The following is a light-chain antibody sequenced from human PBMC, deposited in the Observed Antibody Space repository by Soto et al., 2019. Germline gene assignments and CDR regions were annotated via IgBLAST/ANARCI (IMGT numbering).Light chain of an antibody. Sequence: EIVLTQSPGTLSLSPGERATVSCRASQSVSSSYLAWYQQKPGQAPRLLIYGASSRATGIPDRFSGSGSGTDFTLTISRLEPEDFAVYYCQQYGNSPLTFGPGTKVDIK. CDR3: QQYGNSPLT. CDR1: QSVSSSY. J-gene: IGKJ3*01. CDR2: GAS. V-gene: IGKV3-20*01.